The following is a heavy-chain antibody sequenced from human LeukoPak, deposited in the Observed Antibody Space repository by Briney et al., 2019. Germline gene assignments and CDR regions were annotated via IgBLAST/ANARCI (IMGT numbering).Heavy chain of an antibody. J-gene: IGHJ4*02. CDR1: GYTFTGHY. Sequence: ASVKVSCKASGYTFTGHYMHWVRQAPGQGLEWMGWINPNSGGTNYAQKFQGRVTMTRDTSISTAYMELSRLRSDDTAVYYCARDDRMAAARGDYWGQGTLVTVSS. CDR2: INPNSGGT. V-gene: IGHV1-2*02. D-gene: IGHD6-13*01. CDR3: ARDDRMAAARGDY.